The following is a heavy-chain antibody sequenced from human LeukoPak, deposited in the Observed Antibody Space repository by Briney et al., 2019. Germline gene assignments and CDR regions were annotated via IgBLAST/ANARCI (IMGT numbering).Heavy chain of an antibody. CDR3: ARIQGGITFGGVIGRSRFDY. Sequence: EASVKVSCKASGYTFTSYGISWVRQAPGQGLEWMGWISAYNGNTNYAQKLQGRVTMTTDTSTSTAYMELRSLRSDDTAVYYCARIQGGITFGGVIGRSRFDYWGQGTLVTVSS. D-gene: IGHD3-16*02. J-gene: IGHJ4*02. V-gene: IGHV1-18*01. CDR2: ISAYNGNT. CDR1: GYTFTSYG.